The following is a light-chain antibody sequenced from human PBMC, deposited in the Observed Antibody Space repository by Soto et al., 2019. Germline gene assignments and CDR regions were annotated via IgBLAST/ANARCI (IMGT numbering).Light chain of an antibody. CDR3: QQRSNWPPGGT. J-gene: IGKJ1*01. CDR2: DAS. Sequence: EIVLTQSPATLSLSPGERATLSCRARQSVSSYLAWYQQKPGQAPRLLIYDASNRATGIPARFSGSGSGTDFTLTISSLEPEDFAVYYCQQRSNWPPGGTFGQGTKVEIK. CDR1: QSVSSY. V-gene: IGKV3-11*01.